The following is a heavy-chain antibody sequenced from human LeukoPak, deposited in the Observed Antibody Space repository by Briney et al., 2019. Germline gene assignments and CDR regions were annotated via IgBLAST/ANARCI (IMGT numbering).Heavy chain of an antibody. J-gene: IGHJ6*02. D-gene: IGHD6-6*01. CDR2: IYYSGST. V-gene: IGHV4-59*08. CDR1: GGSISSYY. CDR3: ARRIAARPDKGEVLDYYYYGMDV. Sequence: SETLSLTCTVSGGSISSYYWSWIRQPPGKGLEWIGYIYYSGSTNYNHSIKSRVTISVDTSKNQFSMKLSSVTAADTAVYYCARRIAARPDKGEVLDYYYYGMDVWGQGTTVTVSS.